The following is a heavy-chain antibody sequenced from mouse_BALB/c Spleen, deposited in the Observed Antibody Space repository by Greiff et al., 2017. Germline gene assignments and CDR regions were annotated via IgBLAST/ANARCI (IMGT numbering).Heavy chain of an antibody. V-gene: IGHV14-4*02. J-gene: IGHJ4*01. CDR3: NGIYYGNYEAMDY. CDR2: IDPENGDT. CDR1: GFNIKDYY. D-gene: IGHD2-1*01. Sequence: EVQRVESGAELVRSGASVKLSCTASGFNIKDYYMHWVKQRPEQGLEWIGWIDPENGDTEYAPKFQGKATMTADTSSNTAYLQLSSLTSEDTAVYYCNGIYYGNYEAMDYWGQGTSVTVSS.